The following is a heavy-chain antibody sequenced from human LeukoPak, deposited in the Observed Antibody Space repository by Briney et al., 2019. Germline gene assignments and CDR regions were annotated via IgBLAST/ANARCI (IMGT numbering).Heavy chain of an antibody. V-gene: IGHV4-61*02. Sequence: SQTLSLTCSVSGASIGSGSYFGTWIRQPAGKGLEWIGRIYTTGSTNYNPSLTSRVTISMDASKNQFSLNLSSVTAADTAVYYCATSPYYFYMDVWGKGTSVIVSS. CDR3: ATSPYYFYMDV. J-gene: IGHJ6*03. CDR1: GASIGSGSYF. CDR2: IYTTGST.